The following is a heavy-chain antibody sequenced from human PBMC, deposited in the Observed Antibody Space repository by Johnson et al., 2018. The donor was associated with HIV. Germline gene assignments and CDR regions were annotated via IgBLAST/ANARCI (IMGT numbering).Heavy chain of an antibody. Sequence: VQLVESGGGVVQPGRSLRLSCAASGFTFSSYAMHWVRQAPGKGLEWVAVISYDGSNKYYADSVKGRFTISRDNSKNTLYLQMNSLRAEDTAVYYCARDGSQLADAFDIWGQGTTVTVSS. V-gene: IGHV3-30*04. D-gene: IGHD6-6*01. CDR3: ARDGSQLADAFDI. CDR1: GFTFSSYA. J-gene: IGHJ3*02. CDR2: ISYDGSNK.